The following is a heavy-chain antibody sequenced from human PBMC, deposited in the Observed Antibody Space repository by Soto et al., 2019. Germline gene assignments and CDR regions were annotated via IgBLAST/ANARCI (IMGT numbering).Heavy chain of an antibody. CDR1: GGSVSDKTYY. Sequence: QVQLQESGPGLVKPSETLSLTCSVSGGSVSDKTYYWSWLRQPPGKGLEWIGYVYYSGTTNYNPSLMSRVTISVDMSKNQFSLRLSSVTAADTALYFCARTTAVPNTLRSRYFFDYWGQGTLVTVSS. V-gene: IGHV4-61*01. CDR3: ARTTAVPNTLRSRYFFDY. D-gene: IGHD4-17*01. J-gene: IGHJ4*02. CDR2: VYYSGTT.